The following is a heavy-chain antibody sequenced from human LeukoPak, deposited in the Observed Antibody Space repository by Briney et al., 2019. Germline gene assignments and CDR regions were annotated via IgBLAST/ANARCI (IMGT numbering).Heavy chain of an antibody. CDR1: GFTFSSYE. CDR3: ARENYGGNSNYFDY. D-gene: IGHD4-23*01. V-gene: IGHV3-48*03. Sequence: GGSLRLSCAASGFTFSSYEMNWVRQAPGKGLEWVSYISSSGSTIYYADSVKGRFTISRDNAKNSLYLQMNSLRAEDTAVYYCARENYGGNSNYFDYWGQGTLVTVSS. J-gene: IGHJ4*02. CDR2: ISSSGSTI.